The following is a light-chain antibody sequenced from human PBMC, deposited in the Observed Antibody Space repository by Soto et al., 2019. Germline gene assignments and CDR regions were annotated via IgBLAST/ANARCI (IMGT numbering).Light chain of an antibody. J-gene: IGKJ2*01. V-gene: IGKV3-15*01. CDR3: QQCNDWPHS. CDR2: GAS. Sequence: EIVMTQSPATLSVPPGERATLSCRASQSISSNLAWYQQKPGQAPRLLIYGASTRATGIPARFSGRGSGTEFTLTISSLQSDDCAVYYCQQCNDWPHSFGQGTKLEIK. CDR1: QSISSN.